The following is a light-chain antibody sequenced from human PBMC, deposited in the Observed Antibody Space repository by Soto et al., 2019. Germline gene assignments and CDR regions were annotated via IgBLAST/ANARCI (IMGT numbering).Light chain of an antibody. Sequence: SVLTQPASVSGSPGQSITISCTGTSSDVGSYNLVSWYQQHPGKAPKLMIYEGSKRPSGVSNRFSGSKSGNTASLTISGLQAEDEADYYCCSYAGSSTPYVFGTGTRSPS. V-gene: IGLV2-23*01. J-gene: IGLJ1*01. CDR2: EGS. CDR1: SSDVGSYNL. CDR3: CSYAGSSTPYV.